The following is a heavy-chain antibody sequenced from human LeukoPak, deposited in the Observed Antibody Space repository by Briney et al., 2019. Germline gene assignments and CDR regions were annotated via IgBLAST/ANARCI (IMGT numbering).Heavy chain of an antibody. V-gene: IGHV2-5*02. Sequence: ASGLSLASPTQALTLTCIFSGCFRRPPEVGVGWIRQPPGKALEWLALIQWDDDKRYNPSLRGRLTIIKDTSKNQEVLTMTNMDPVDTATYYCAYGKTTVEAFNVWGHGTLVAVSS. CDR1: GCFRRPPEVG. J-gene: IGHJ3*01. CDR3: AYGKTTVEAFNV. D-gene: IGHD4-11*01. CDR2: IQWDDDK.